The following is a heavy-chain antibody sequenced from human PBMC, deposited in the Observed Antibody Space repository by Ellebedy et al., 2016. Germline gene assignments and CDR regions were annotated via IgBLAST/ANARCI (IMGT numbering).Heavy chain of an antibody. CDR1: GGSLSSGAYY. CDR3: ASLTIPGGSDF. J-gene: IGHJ4*02. D-gene: IGHD3-3*01. CDR2: IYTSGSP. V-gene: IGHV4-61*02. Sequence: LRLSXTVSGGSLSSGAYYWTWIRQPAGKGLEWIGRIYTSGSPIYNPSLKSRVTMSIDTSNNHFSLEVNSVTAADTAVYYCASLTIPGGSDFWGQGTPVTVSS.